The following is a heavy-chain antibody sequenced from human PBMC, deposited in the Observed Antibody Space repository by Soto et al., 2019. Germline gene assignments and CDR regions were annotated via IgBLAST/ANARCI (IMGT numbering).Heavy chain of an antibody. D-gene: IGHD1-26*01. J-gene: IGHJ4*02. Sequence: QVQLVESGGGVVQPGRSLRLSCAASGFTFSSYGMHWVRQAPGKGLEWVAVISYDGSNKYYADSVKGRFTISRDNCKKTLYLQMNSLRAEDTAVYYCARSPYSVSYLAYFDYWGQGTLVTVSS. CDR2: ISYDGSNK. CDR3: ARSPYSVSYLAYFDY. CDR1: GFTFSSYG. V-gene: IGHV3-30*03.